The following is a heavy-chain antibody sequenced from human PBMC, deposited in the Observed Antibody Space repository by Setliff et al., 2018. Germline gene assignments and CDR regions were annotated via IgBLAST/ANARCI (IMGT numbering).Heavy chain of an antibody. CDR2: ISSSSSTI. Sequence: GGSLRLSCAASGFTFSSYSINWVRQAPGKGLEWVSYISSSSSTIYYADSVKGRFTISRDNAKNSLYLRMNSLRAEDTAVYYCAKVGGWGGWYLNYWGQGTLVTVSS. CDR1: GFTFSSYS. CDR3: AKVGGWGGWYLNY. V-gene: IGHV3-48*04. J-gene: IGHJ4*02. D-gene: IGHD6-19*01.